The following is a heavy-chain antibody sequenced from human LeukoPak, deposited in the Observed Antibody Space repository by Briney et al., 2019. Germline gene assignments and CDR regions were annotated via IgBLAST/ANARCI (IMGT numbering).Heavy chain of an antibody. CDR3: ARNNDYLT. V-gene: IGHV3-53*01. D-gene: IGHD2/OR15-2a*01. Sequence: GGSLRLSCAASGFTFSRHGMHWVRQAPGKGLEWVSVIYSGGSTYYADSVKGRFTISRDNSKNTLYLQMNSLRAEDTAVYYCARNNDYLTWGQGTLVTVSS. J-gene: IGHJ4*02. CDR2: IYSGGST. CDR1: GFTFSRHG.